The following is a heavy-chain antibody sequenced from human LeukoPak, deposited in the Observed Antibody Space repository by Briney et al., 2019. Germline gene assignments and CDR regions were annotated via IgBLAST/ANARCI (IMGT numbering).Heavy chain of an antibody. D-gene: IGHD6-13*01. CDR3: ARGSIAAAGRVLDY. CDR2: INRSGST. J-gene: IGHJ4*02. Sequence: SETLSLTCAVYGGSFSGYYWSWIRQPPGKGLEWIGEINRSGSTNYNPSLKSRVTISVDTSKNQFSLKLSSVTAADTAVYYCARGSIAAAGRVLDYWGQGTLVTVSS. CDR1: GGSFSGYY. V-gene: IGHV4-34*01.